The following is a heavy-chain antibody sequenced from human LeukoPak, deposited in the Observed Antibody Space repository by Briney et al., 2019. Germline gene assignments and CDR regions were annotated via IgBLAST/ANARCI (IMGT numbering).Heavy chain of an antibody. CDR3: ARDYYYGMDV. Sequence: GGSLRLSCAASGFTVSDNYMSWVRQAPGKGLVWVSRINSDASSTCYVDSVKGRFTISRDNAKNTLYLQMNSLRAEDTAVYYCARDYYYGMDVWGQGTTVTVS. CDR2: INSDASST. V-gene: IGHV3-74*01. J-gene: IGHJ6*02. CDR1: GFTVSDNY.